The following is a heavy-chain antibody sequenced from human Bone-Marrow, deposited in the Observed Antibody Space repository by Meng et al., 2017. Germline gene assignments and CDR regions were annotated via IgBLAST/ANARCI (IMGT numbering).Heavy chain of an antibody. D-gene: IGHD5-18*01. CDR3: AREHVDTARVLPTPDAFDI. CDR2: IWYDGSNK. J-gene: IGHJ3*02. Sequence: SLKISCAASGFTFSSYGMHWVRQAPGKGLEWVAVIWYDGSNKYYADSVKGRFTISRDNSKNTLYLQMNSLRGEDTAVYYCAREHVDTARVLPTPDAFDIWGQGTMVTVSS. CDR1: GFTFSSYG. V-gene: IGHV3-33*01.